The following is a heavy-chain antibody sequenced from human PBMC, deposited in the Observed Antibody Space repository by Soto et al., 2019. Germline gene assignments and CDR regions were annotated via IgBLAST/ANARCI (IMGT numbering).Heavy chain of an antibody. Sequence: QVQLEQSGSEVKKSGSSVKVSCKASGYSFSSHANTWVRQAPGQGLEWMGGIIPVFGTPSYAQKFQGRVTISADKSTNTSYLELRSLRSEDTAVYYCARGGAFSTSWSWGDGLDSWGKGTQVTVSS. CDR3: ARGGAFSTSWSWGDGLDS. J-gene: IGHJ4*02. D-gene: IGHD6-13*01. V-gene: IGHV1-69*06. CDR2: IIPVFGTP. CDR1: GYSFSSHA.